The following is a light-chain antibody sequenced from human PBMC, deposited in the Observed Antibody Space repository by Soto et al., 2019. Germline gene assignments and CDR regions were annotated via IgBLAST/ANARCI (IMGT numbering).Light chain of an antibody. CDR2: GPS. J-gene: IGKJ1*01. CDR1: QSLSSSH. Sequence: EIVLTQSPGTLSVSPGERAILSCRASQSLSSSHIAWYQQKPGQAPRLLIYGPSSRATGIPDRFSGSGSGTDFALSISRLEPEDLAVYYCHQFGSSPQTFGHGTKVEI. CDR3: HQFGSSPQT. V-gene: IGKV3-20*01.